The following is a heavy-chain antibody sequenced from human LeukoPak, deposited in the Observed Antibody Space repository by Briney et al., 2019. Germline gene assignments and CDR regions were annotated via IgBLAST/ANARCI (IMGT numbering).Heavy chain of an antibody. D-gene: IGHD3-9*01. CDR1: GFPFSSYA. Sequence: PGGSLRLSCAASGFPFSSYAMSWVRQAPGKGLEWVSVISSNGDVTYYSDSVKGRFTTSRDNSKNTLYLQMSSLRADDTAVYYCAKVYYDILTGPFDYWGQGTLVTVSS. V-gene: IGHV3-23*01. CDR2: ISSNGDVT. CDR3: AKVYYDILTGPFDY. J-gene: IGHJ4*02.